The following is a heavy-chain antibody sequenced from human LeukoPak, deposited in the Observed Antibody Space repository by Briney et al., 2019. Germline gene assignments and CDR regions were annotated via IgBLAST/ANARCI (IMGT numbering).Heavy chain of an antibody. CDR2: INWNGGST. CDR3: ARDATYDILTGYYCYYMDV. CDR1: GFTFDDYG. V-gene: IGHV3-20*04. J-gene: IGHJ6*03. D-gene: IGHD3-9*01. Sequence: GVLRLSCAASGFTFDDYGMSWVRQAPGKGQEWVSGINWNGGSTGYADSVKGRFTISRDNAKNSLYLQMNSLRAEDTALYYCARDATYDILTGYYCYYMDVWGKGTTVTVSS.